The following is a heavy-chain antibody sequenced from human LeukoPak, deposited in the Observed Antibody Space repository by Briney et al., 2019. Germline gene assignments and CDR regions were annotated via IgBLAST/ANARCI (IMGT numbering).Heavy chain of an antibody. J-gene: IGHJ4*02. V-gene: IGHV3-23*01. CDR2: ISNNGGYT. D-gene: IGHD2-15*01. CDR3: AKQLGYCSDGSCYFPY. CDR1: GGSISSSN. Sequence: SSETLSLTCAVSGGSISSSNWWSWVRQAPGKGLEWVSAISNNGGYTYYADSVQGRFTISRDNSKSTLCLQMNSLRAEDTAVYYCAKQLGYCSDGSCYFPYWGQGTLVTVSS.